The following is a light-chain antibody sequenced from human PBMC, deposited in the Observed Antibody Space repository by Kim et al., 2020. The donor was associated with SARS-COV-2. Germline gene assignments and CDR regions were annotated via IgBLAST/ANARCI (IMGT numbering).Light chain of an antibody. CDR2: QDS. Sequence: SYELTQPPSLSVSPGQTASIPCSGDKLGDKYACWYQQKPGQSPVLVIYQDSKRPSGIPERFSGSNSGNTATLTISGTQAMDEADYYCQAWDSSTVVFGGG. CDR1: KLGDKY. J-gene: IGLJ2*01. V-gene: IGLV3-1*01. CDR3: QAWDSSTVV.